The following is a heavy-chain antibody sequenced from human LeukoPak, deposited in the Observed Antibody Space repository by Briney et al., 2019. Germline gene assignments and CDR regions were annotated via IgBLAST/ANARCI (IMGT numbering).Heavy chain of an antibody. CDR1: GASMNTTNFY. D-gene: IGHD3-10*01. CDR2: ISYAGTT. J-gene: IGHJ5*02. CDR3: ARQGTMTRGGYWLDP. Sequence: SETLSLTCTVSGASMNTTNFYWGWMRQPPGKGLESIGSISYAGTTYSNPSLNSRVTISVDTSKNQFSLKLTSVTAADTAVYYCARQGTMTRGGYWLDPWVEGTLVIVSS. V-gene: IGHV4-39*01.